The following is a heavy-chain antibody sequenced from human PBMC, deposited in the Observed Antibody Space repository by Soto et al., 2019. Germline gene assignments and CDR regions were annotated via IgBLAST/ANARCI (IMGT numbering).Heavy chain of an antibody. CDR1: GFIFSSYA. CDR3: AKTTDGWFSAFEI. J-gene: IGHJ3*02. CDR2: ISGSGTTA. D-gene: IGHD6-19*01. V-gene: IGHV3-23*01. Sequence: EVQLLESGGGLVQPGGSLRLSCAASGFIFSSYAMSWVRQAPGKGLEWVSAISGSGTTAYYADSAKGRFTFSRDNSKKTMYLQMNSLRAEDTAVYYCAKTTDGWFSAFEIWGQGTMVTVSS.